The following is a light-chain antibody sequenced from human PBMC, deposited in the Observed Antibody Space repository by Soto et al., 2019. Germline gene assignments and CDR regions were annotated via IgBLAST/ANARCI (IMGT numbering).Light chain of an antibody. CDR3: QQYNTWHPKMA. J-gene: IGKJ1*01. Sequence: VVTQSPATLSVFPGETATLSCRASQSVSSDLAWYQQRPGQAPRLLIYGASTRATGIPARFRGSGSRTEFRLTISSLQSEDFATYYCQQYNTWHPKMAFCRGTTVEIK. CDR2: GAS. CDR1: QSVSSD. V-gene: IGKV3-15*01.